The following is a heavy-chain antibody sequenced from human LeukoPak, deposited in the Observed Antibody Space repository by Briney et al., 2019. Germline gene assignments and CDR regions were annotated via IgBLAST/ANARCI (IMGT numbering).Heavy chain of an antibody. D-gene: IGHD6-19*01. CDR1: GFTFSSYS. Sequence: GGSLRLSCAASGFTFSSYSMNWVRQAPGKGLEWVSYISSGSSTIYYADSVKGRFTISRDNAKNSPYLQMNSLRAEDTAVYYCARVAVAGTADYWGQGTLVTVSS. CDR2: ISSGSSTI. CDR3: ARVAVAGTADY. V-gene: IGHV3-48*01. J-gene: IGHJ4*02.